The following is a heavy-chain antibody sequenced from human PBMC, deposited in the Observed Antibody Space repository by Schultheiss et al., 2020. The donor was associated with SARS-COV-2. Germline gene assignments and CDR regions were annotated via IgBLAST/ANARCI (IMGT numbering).Heavy chain of an antibody. CDR2: INSDGNIT. V-gene: IGHV3-74*01. CDR3: ARERRRLVGHSFDY. Sequence: GGSLRLSCAASGFTFSTYWMHWVRQTPGKGLVWVSRINSDGNITSYADSVKGRFTISRDNAKNSLYLQMNSLRAEDTAVYYCARERRRLVGHSFDYWGQGTLVTVSS. CDR1: GFTFSTYW. J-gene: IGHJ4*02. D-gene: IGHD6-6*01.